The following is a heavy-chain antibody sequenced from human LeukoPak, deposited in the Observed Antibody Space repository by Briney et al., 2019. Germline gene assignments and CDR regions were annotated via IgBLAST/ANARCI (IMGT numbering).Heavy chain of an antibody. CDR1: GFTFSNYG. CDR3: ARVDDVGATQRSFDY. CDR2: VSYDGTYK. Sequence: GGSLRLSCAASGFTFSNYGMHWVRQAPGKGLEWVAAVSYDGTYKYYADSMKGRFTVSRDNSKNTLYLQMNSLRAEDTAVYYCARVDDVGATQRSFDYWGQGTLVTVSS. V-gene: IGHV3-30*03. J-gene: IGHJ4*02. D-gene: IGHD1-26*01.